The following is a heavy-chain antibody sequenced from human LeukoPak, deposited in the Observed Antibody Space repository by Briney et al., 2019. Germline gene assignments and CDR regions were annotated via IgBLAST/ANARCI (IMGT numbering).Heavy chain of an antibody. CDR1: GFTFSSYA. Sequence: GGSLRLSCAASGFTFSSYAMHWVRQAPGKGLEWVAVISYDGSNKYYADSVKGRFTISRDNSKNTLFVQMNSLRTEDTAVYYCARSGVQWQWLLTYDAFDIWGQGTMVTVSS. V-gene: IGHV3-30-3*01. CDR2: ISYDGSNK. CDR3: ARSGVQWQWLLTYDAFDI. D-gene: IGHD6-19*01. J-gene: IGHJ3*02.